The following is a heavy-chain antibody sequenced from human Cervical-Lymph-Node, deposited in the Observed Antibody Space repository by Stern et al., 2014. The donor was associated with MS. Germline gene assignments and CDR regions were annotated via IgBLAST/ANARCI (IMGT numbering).Heavy chain of an antibody. D-gene: IGHD6-6*01. Sequence: EVQLVQSGGGPVQPGRSLRLSCAASGFIFDAYAMHWVRQVPGKGLAWVSGISWDGGNIDYADSVKGRFTISRDNAKNSLFLQMNGLRADDTALYYCVKEASSSAGTWFDLWGQGTLVIVS. V-gene: IGHV3-9*01. CDR2: ISWDGGNI. CDR3: VKEASSSAGTWFDL. CDR1: GFIFDAYA. J-gene: IGHJ5*02.